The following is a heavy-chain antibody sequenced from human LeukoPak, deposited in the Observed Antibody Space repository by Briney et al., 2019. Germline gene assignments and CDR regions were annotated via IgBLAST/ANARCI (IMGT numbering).Heavy chain of an antibody. V-gene: IGHV1-18*01. Sequence: ASVKVSCKASGYTFTSYGISWVRQAPGQGLEWMGWISAYNGNTNYAQKLQGRVTMTTDTSTSTAYMELRSLRSDDTAVYYCAREDRGWYYYYMDVWGKGTTVTVSS. D-gene: IGHD6-19*01. CDR1: GYTFTSYG. CDR2: ISAYNGNT. J-gene: IGHJ6*03. CDR3: AREDRGWYYYYMDV.